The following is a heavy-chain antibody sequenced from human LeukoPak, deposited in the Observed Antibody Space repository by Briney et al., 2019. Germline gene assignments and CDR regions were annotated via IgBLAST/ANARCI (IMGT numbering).Heavy chain of an antibody. J-gene: IGHJ4*02. Sequence: GASVKVSCKVSGHTLTELSMHWVRQAPGQGLEWMGGLDPEPGETVYAQKFHGRVSMTEDTSTDTAYMQLSSLKAEDTAMYYCAAIRMGRGIIVDYWGQGTLVTVSS. CDR1: GHTLTELS. V-gene: IGHV1-24*01. CDR3: AAIRMGRGIIVDY. D-gene: IGHD3-10*01. CDR2: LDPEPGET.